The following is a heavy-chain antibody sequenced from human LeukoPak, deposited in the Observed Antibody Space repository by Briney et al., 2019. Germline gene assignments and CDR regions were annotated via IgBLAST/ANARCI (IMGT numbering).Heavy chain of an antibody. CDR2: ISGSGGST. J-gene: IGHJ3*02. V-gene: IGHV3-23*01. D-gene: IGHD2-8*01. Sequence: GGSLRLSCAASGFTFSSYAMSWVRQAPGKGLEWVSAISGSGGSTYYADSVKGRFTISRDNSKNTLYLQMNSLRAEDTAVYYCAKDSPRYCTSCSLDAFDIWGQGTMVTVSS. CDR3: AKDSPRYCTSCSLDAFDI. CDR1: GFTFSSYA.